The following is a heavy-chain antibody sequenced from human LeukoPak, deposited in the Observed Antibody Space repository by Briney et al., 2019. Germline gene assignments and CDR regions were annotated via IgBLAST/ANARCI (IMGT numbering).Heavy chain of an antibody. D-gene: IGHD6-13*01. J-gene: IGHJ4*02. CDR3: VNGGIPDY. Sequence: SETLSLTCAVYGGSFSGYYWSWIRQPPGKGLEWIGEINHSGSTNYNPSLKSRVTISVDTSKNQFSLKLSSVTAEDTAVYYCVNGGIPDYWGQGTLVTVSS. V-gene: IGHV4-34*01. CDR1: GGSFSGYY. CDR2: INHSGST.